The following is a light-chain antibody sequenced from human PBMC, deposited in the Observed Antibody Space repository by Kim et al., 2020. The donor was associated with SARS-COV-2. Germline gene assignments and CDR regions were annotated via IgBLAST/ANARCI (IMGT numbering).Light chain of an antibody. J-gene: IGKJ5*01. CDR3: QQYNNWPPIT. V-gene: IGKV3-15*01. CDR1: QSVSSN. Sequence: SPGERATLSCRARQSVSSNVAWYQQKPGQAPRLLIYGASTRATGIPARFSGSGSGTEFTLTISSLQSEDFAVYYCQQYNNWPPITFGQGTRLEIK. CDR2: GAS.